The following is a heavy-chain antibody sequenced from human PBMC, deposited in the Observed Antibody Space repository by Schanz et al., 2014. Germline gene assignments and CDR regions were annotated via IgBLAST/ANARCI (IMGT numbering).Heavy chain of an antibody. D-gene: IGHD6-19*01. CDR3: AIIGVMVAVAGTRADY. J-gene: IGHJ4*02. CDR1: GFTFSSYG. Sequence: QVQLVESGGGVVQFGRSLRLSCVASGFTFSSYGMHWVRQAPGKGLEWVAVISYDGSNKYYADSVKGRFTVSRDSGQNSLYLQMNSLRAGDTALYYCAIIGVMVAVAGTRADYWGQGTLVTVSS. V-gene: IGHV3-30*19. CDR2: ISYDGSNK.